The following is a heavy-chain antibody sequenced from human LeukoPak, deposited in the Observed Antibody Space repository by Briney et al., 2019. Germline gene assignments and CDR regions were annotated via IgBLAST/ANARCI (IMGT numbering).Heavy chain of an antibody. V-gene: IGHV1-2*02. J-gene: IGHJ4*02. Sequence: PGASVKVSCKASGYTLTEYYIHWVRQAPGQGLEWMGFIIPDSGGTTYQQNFQGRVTMTRDTSISTFYMELSSLRPDDTAVYYCSTEDKYCTGANCGVFWGQGTLVTVSS. CDR1: GYTLTEYY. CDR3: STEDKYCTGANCGVF. CDR2: IIPDSGGT. D-gene: IGHD2-8*02.